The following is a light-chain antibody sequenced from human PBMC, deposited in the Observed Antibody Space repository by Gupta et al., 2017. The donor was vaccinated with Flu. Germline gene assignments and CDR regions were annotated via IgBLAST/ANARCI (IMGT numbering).Light chain of an antibody. V-gene: IGLV2-14*01. CDR3: SSYTSSSTV. J-gene: IGLJ1*01. CDR2: EVS. Sequence: QSALTQPASVSGSPGQSLTISCPGTSSDVGGYNYVSWYQQHPGKAPKLMIYEVSNRPSGVSNRFSGSKSGNTASLTISGLQAEDEADYYCSSYTSSSTVFGTGTKVTVL. CDR1: SSDVGGYNY.